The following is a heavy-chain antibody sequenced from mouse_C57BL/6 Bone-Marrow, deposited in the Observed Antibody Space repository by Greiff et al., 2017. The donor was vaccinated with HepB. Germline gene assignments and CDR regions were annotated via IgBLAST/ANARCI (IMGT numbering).Heavy chain of an antibody. CDR2: ISSGGSYT. CDR3: ARHGNYYGTMDY. CDR1: GFTFSSYG. Sequence: EVQVVESGGDLVKPGGSLKLSCAASGFTFSSYGMSWVRQTPDKRLEWVATISSGGSYTYYPDSVKGRFTISRDNAKNTLYLQMSSLKSEDTAMYYCARHGNYYGTMDYWGQGTSVTVSS. D-gene: IGHD1-1*01. J-gene: IGHJ4*01. V-gene: IGHV5-6*01.